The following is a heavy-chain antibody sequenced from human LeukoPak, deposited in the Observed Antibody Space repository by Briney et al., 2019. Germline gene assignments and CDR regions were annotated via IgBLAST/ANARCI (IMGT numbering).Heavy chain of an antibody. CDR2: ISYDGSNK. V-gene: IGHV3-30*19. Sequence: GGSLRLSCAASGFTFSSYGMHWVRQAPGKGLEWVTVISYDGSNKYYGDSVRGRFTISRDNSKNTLYLQMNSLRTVDTAVYYCGRDLVGGAFDVWGQGTMVTVSS. D-gene: IGHD1-26*01. CDR3: GRDLVGGAFDV. J-gene: IGHJ3*01. CDR1: GFTFSSYG.